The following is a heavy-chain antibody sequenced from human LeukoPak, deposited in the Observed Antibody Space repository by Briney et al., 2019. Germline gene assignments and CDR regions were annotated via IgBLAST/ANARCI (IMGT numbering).Heavy chain of an antibody. Sequence: KPSETLSLTCAVYGGSFSGYYWSWIRQPPGKGLEWIGEINHSGSTNYNPSLKSRVTISVDTSKNQFSLKLSSVTAADTAVYYCARNVGYSSSWYRRGFDYWGQGTLVTASS. V-gene: IGHV4-34*01. CDR1: GGSFSGYY. D-gene: IGHD6-13*01. CDR3: ARNVGYSSSWYRRGFDY. CDR2: INHSGST. J-gene: IGHJ4*02.